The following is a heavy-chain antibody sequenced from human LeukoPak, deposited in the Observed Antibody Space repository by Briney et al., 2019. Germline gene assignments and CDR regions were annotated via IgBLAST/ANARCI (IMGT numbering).Heavy chain of an antibody. J-gene: IGHJ4*02. V-gene: IGHV4-59*01. CDR3: ARARLDSSGRFDY. D-gene: IGHD3-22*01. Sequence: SETLSLTCTVSGGSISSYYWSWIRQSPGKGLEWIGYIYYGGSTDYHPSLKSRVTISKDTSKTQFSLTLSSVTAADTAVYYCARARLDSSGRFDYWGQGTLVTVSS. CDR1: GGSISSYY. CDR2: IYYGGST.